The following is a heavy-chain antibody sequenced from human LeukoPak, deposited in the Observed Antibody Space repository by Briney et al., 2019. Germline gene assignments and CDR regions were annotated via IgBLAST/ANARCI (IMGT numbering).Heavy chain of an antibody. D-gene: IGHD3-10*01. CDR1: GYTFTSYA. V-gene: IGHV7-4-1*02. J-gene: IGHJ5*02. CDR3: AREASYYYGSGSYANWFDP. CDR2: INTNTGNP. Sequence: ASVKVSCKASGYTFTSYAMNWVRQAPGQGLEWMGWINTNTGNPTYAQGFTGRFVFSLDTSVSTAYLQISSLKAEDTAVYYCAREASYYYGSGSYANWFDPWGQGTLVTVSS.